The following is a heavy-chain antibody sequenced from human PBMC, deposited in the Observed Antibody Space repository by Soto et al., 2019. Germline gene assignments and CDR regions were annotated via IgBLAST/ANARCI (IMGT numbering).Heavy chain of an antibody. CDR2: IDSDGSTT. CDR1: GFTFSVHW. D-gene: IGHD4-4*01. Sequence: EVQLVKSGGGLVQPGGSLRLSCAASGFTFSVHWMHWVRQAPGKGLVWVSRIDSDGSTTSYADSVKGRFTISRDNAKSTLYLQMNSLSAEDTAVNFCARPGYSNDGRGVDVWGQGTTVTVSS. CDR3: ARPGYSNDGRGVDV. J-gene: IGHJ6*02. V-gene: IGHV3-74*01.